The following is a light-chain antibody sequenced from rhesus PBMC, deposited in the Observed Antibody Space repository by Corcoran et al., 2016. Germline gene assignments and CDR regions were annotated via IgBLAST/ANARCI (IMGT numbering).Light chain of an antibody. CDR1: QGISNY. V-gene: IGKV1-38*01. CDR2: DAS. CDR3: QQRNYYPLT. Sequence: DIQLTQSPSSLSASVGDRVTISCRASQGISNYVAWYQQKPGKVPKLLIHDASKLHIGVPSRFSGSGYGTDFSLPFSSLQPEDFAVYFCQQRNYYPLTFGGGTKVEI. J-gene: IGKJ4*01.